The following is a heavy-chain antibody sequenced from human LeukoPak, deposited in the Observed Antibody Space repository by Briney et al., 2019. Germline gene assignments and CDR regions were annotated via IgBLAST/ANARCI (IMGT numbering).Heavy chain of an antibody. V-gene: IGHV1-2*02. D-gene: IGHD6-19*01. J-gene: IGHJ3*02. CDR2: INPNSGGT. CDR3: ARDRLYSSGWPKTDAFDI. CDR1: GYTFTGYY. Sequence: GASVKVSCKASGYTFTGYYMHWVRQAPGQGLEGMGWINPNSGGTNYVQKFQGRVTMTRDTSISTAYMELSRLRSDDTAVYYCARDRLYSSGWPKTDAFDIWGQGTMVTVSS.